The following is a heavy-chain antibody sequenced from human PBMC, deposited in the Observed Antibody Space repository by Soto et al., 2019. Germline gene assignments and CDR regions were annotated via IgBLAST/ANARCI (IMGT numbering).Heavy chain of an antibody. CDR3: AAAAGNEGWFDP. V-gene: IGHV3-33*01. CDR1: GFTFSSYG. J-gene: IGHJ5*02. CDR2: IWYDGSNK. Sequence: QVQLVESGGGVVPPGRSLRLSCAASGFTFSSYGMHWVRQAPGKGLEWVAVIWYDGSNKYYADSVKGRFTISRDNSKNTLYLQMNSLRAEDTAVYYCAAAAGNEGWFDPWGQGTLVTVSS. D-gene: IGHD6-13*01.